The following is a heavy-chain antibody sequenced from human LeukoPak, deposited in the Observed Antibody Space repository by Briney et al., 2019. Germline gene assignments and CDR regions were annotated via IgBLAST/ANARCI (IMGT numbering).Heavy chain of an antibody. CDR2: ISGYNGNT. Sequence: GASVKVSCKTSGYTFTSYGISWVRQAPGQGLEWVGWISGYNGNTNYAQKFQGRVTMTTDTSTTTANMELRSLRSDDTAVYYCARPRVAGSYDYWGQGTPVTVSS. CDR3: ARPRVAGSYDY. D-gene: IGHD6-19*01. V-gene: IGHV1-18*01. J-gene: IGHJ4*02. CDR1: GYTFTSYG.